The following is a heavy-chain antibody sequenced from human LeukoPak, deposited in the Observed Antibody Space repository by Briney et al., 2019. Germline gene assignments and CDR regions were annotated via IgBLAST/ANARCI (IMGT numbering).Heavy chain of an antibody. Sequence: RPGGSLRLSCTSSGFTFDDFGMSWVRQTPGRGLEWVAGINWNGDFTGYSDSVRGRFTISRDNSKNSVFLQMDSLTVDDTAPYYCTRTYCTGQICPDFDYWGQGTLVTVSS. CDR2: INWNGDFT. V-gene: IGHV3-20*04. J-gene: IGHJ4*02. D-gene: IGHD2-8*02. CDR1: GFTFDDFG. CDR3: TRTYCTGQICPDFDY.